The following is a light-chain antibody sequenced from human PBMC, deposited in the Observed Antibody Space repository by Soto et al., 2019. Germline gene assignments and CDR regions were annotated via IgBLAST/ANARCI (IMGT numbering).Light chain of an antibody. Sequence: DIQMTQSPSTLSASVGDRVTITCRASQTIFRWLAWYQQRPGKAPNLLISDASDLQSGVPSRFSGSGSGAEFTLTIGRLQPDDFATYYCQQYHSYPWTFGQGTKVEF. CDR3: QQYHSYPWT. CDR2: DAS. V-gene: IGKV1-5*01. J-gene: IGKJ1*01. CDR1: QTIFRW.